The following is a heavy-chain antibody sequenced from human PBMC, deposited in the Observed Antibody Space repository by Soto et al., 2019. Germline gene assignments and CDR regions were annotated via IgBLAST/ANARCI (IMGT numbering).Heavy chain of an antibody. CDR3: ARGLITGSHYSGGWYYFDS. CDR1: GEXFSGHI. Sequence: TSETLSLTCAVYGEXFSGHIWTWIRQTPGKGLQWIGQINHSGSASYNPSLKSRVTISVHTSNSQFSLELSSVTAADTAVYYCARGLITGSHYSGGWYYFDSWGQGTQVTVSS. CDR2: INHSGSA. D-gene: IGHD6-19*01. J-gene: IGHJ4*02. V-gene: IGHV4-34*01.